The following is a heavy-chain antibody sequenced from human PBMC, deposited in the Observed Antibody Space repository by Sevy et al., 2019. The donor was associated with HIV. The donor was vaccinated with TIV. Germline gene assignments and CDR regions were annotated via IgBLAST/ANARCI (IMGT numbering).Heavy chain of an antibody. J-gene: IGHJ5*02. V-gene: IGHV3-30*04. CDR2: IIYDGSKK. D-gene: IGHD4-17*01. CDR1: GFTFSSYA. CDR3: ARDQHDYAGNVRTGWFDP. Sequence: GGSLRLSCAASGFTFSSYAMHWVRQAPGKGLEWVADIIYDGSKKYYADSVKGRFTISRDNSKNTLYLQLNSLRAEDTAIYYCARDQHDYAGNVRTGWFDPLGQGTLVTVSS.